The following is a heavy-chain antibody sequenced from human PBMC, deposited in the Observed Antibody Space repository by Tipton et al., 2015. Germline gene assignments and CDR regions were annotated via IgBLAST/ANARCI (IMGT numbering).Heavy chain of an antibody. CDR3: ARRIAAAHADY. D-gene: IGHD6-13*01. V-gene: IGHV4-39*01. CDR2: IYYSGST. Sequence: TLSLTCTVSGGSISSRNYYWGWIRQPPGMELEWIGTIYYSGSTFYNPSLKSRVTISVDTSKNQFSLKLRSVTAADTAVYYCARRIAAAHADYWGQGTLVTVSS. J-gene: IGHJ4*02. CDR1: GGSISSRNYY.